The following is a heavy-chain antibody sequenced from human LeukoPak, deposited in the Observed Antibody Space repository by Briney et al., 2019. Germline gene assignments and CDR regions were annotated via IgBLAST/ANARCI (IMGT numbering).Heavy chain of an antibody. CDR2: FHYGGST. CDR1: GDSVSSSNFF. V-gene: IGHV4-39*02. Sequence: SETLSLTCTVSGDSVSSSNFFWGWIRQPPGKGLEWIGSFHYGGSTFYNPSLKSRVTISVDTSKNHFSLKLTSVTAADSAVYYCARHEYQVFPPANWFDPWGQGTLVTVSS. D-gene: IGHD6-6*01. J-gene: IGHJ5*02. CDR3: ARHEYQVFPPANWFDP.